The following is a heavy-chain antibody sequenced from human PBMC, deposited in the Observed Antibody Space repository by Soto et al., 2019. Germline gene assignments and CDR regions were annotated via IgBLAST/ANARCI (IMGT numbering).Heavy chain of an antibody. J-gene: IGHJ6*02. CDR2: TYYRSKWYN. V-gene: IGHV6-1*01. D-gene: IGHD5-12*01. CDR3: AREVATIRGYYYYGMDV. CDR1: GDSVSSNSAA. Sequence: LSLTCAISGDSVSSNSAAWNWIRQSPSRGLEWLGRTYYRSKWYNDYAVSVKSRITINPDTSRNQFSLQLNSVTPEDTAVYYCAREVATIRGYYYYGMDVWGQGTTVTVSS.